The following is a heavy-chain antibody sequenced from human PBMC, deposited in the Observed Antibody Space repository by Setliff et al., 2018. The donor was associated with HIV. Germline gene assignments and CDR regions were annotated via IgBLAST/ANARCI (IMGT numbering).Heavy chain of an antibody. J-gene: IGHJ3*02. D-gene: IGHD3-10*01. CDR2: INGYSGET. Sequence: ASVKVSCKASGYSFTKYEINWVRQAPGQGLEWLGYINGYSGETHFSPRLQGRLTMTTGTSTDTVYLELRSLASDDTAIYYCAREAPRYASGAFDMWGLGTMVTVSS. V-gene: IGHV1-18*01. CDR3: AREAPRYASGAFDM. CDR1: GYSFTKYE.